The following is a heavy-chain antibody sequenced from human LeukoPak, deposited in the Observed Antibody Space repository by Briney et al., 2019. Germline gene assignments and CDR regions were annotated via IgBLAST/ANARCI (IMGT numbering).Heavy chain of an antibody. V-gene: IGHV1-8*02. Sequence: ASVKVSCKASGYTFTSYYMHWVRQAPGQGLEWMGWMNPNSGNTGYAQKFQGRVTMTRNTSIGTAYMELSSLRSEDTAVYYCARGTGRHYYDSSGYYYGWFDPWGQGTLVTVSS. CDR2: MNPNSGNT. CDR3: ARGTGRHYYDSSGYYYGWFDP. D-gene: IGHD3-22*01. CDR1: GYTFTSYY. J-gene: IGHJ5*02.